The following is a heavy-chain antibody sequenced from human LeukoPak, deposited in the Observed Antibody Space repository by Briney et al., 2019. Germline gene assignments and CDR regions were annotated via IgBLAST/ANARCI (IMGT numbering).Heavy chain of an antibody. D-gene: IGHD2-21*01. Sequence: SETLSLTCTVFGGSISSYYWSWIRQPTGKGLEWIGYIYNSGSTNYNPSLKSRVTISVDTSKNQFSLKLTSVTAADTAVYYCARGAYPLDYWGQGTLVTVSS. CDR1: GGSISSYY. V-gene: IGHV4-59*01. J-gene: IGHJ4*02. CDR3: ARGAYPLDY. CDR2: IYNSGST.